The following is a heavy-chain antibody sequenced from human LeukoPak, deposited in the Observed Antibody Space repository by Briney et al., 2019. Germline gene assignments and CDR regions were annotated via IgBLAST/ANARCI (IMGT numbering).Heavy chain of an antibody. CDR1: QFTLSYYA. V-gene: IGHV3-30*04. D-gene: IGHD5-12*01. J-gene: IGHJ4*02. CDR2: ISSDGTNQ. CDR3: ATSTRGYTYTLDY. Sequence: GGSLRLSCAASQFTLSYYAMHWVRQAPGKGLEWVALISSDGTNQYYAHSVKGRFTISRDSRKNTLYLQMGNLKPEDTAVYYCATSTRGYTYTLDYWGQGTLVTVSS.